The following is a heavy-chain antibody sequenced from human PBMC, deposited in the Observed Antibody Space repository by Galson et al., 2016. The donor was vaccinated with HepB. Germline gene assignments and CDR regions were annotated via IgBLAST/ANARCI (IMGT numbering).Heavy chain of an antibody. CDR2: SRTKSNSYTT. Sequence: SLRLSCAASGFIFSDHYMDWVRQAPGKGLEWVGRSRTKSNSYTTQYAASVKGRFTISRDDSENSLYLQMNSLRAEDTGLYYCTKGGRVTATKEYYFDYWGQGTLVTIAS. V-gene: IGHV3-72*01. D-gene: IGHD2-21*02. CDR1: GFIFSDHY. CDR3: TKGGRVTATKEYYFDY. J-gene: IGHJ4*02.